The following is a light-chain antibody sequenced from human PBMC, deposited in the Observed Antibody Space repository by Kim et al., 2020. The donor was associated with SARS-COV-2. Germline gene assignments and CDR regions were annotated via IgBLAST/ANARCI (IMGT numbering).Light chain of an antibody. J-gene: IGLJ2*01. CDR2: QDS. CDR1: KLGDKY. Sequence: SYELTQPPSASVSPGQTASITCPGDKLGDKYACWYQQKPGQSPVLVIYQDSKRPSGIPERFSGSNSGNTATLTIRGTQAMDEADYYCQAWDSSTVVFGGG. CDR3: QAWDSSTVV. V-gene: IGLV3-1*01.